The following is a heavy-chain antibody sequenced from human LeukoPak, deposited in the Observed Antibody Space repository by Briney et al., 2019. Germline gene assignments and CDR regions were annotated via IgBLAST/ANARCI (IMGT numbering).Heavy chain of an antibody. CDR1: GITLSNYG. J-gene: IGHJ4*02. Sequence: GGSLRLSCAVSGITLSNYGMSWVRQAPGKGLEWVAGIGGSGGGTNYADSVKGRFTISRDNSKNTLYLHMNSLRAEDTAVYFCAKRGVVIRVILVGFHKEAYYFDSWGQGALVTVSS. CDR3: AKRGVVIRVILVGFHKEAYYFDS. V-gene: IGHV3-23*01. CDR2: IGGSGGGT. D-gene: IGHD3-22*01.